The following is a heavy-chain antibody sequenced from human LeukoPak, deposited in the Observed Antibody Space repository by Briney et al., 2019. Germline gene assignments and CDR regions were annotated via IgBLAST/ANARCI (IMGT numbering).Heavy chain of an antibody. CDR1: GFTFSGSA. CDR2: IGSTTNNYAT. J-gene: IGHJ4*02. Sequence: GGSLRLSCAASGFTFSGSAMHWVRQASGKGLEWVGRIGSTTNNYATAYAASVKGRFTISRDDSENTAYLQMNSLKTEDTAVYYCTRPTYYFGLGSLLKPADYWGQGTLVTVSS. CDR3: TRPTYYFGLGSLLKPADY. V-gene: IGHV3-73*01. D-gene: IGHD3-10*01.